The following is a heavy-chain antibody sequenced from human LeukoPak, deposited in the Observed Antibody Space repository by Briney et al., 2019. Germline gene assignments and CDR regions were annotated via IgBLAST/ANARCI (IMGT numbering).Heavy chain of an antibody. CDR3: VSGWSNFDC. CDR2: ISSSSSSYM. Sequence: GGSLRLSCAASGFIFSNSNMNWVRRAPGKGLEWVSSISSSSSSYMYYADSVKGRFTISRDNAKNSLYLQMSSLRAEDTAVYYCVSGWSNFDCWGQGTLVTVSS. V-gene: IGHV3-21*01. J-gene: IGHJ4*02. CDR1: GFIFSNSN. D-gene: IGHD6-19*01.